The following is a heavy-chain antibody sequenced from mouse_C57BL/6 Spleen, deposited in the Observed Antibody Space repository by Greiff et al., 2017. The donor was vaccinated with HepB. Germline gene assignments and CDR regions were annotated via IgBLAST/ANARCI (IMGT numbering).Heavy chain of an antibody. V-gene: IGHV7-1*01. CDR3: ARDAPYYSNHYAMDY. CDR1: GFTFSDFY. Sequence: EVKLVESGGGLVQSGRSLRLSCATSGFTFSDFYMEWVRQAPGKGLEWIAASRNKANDYTTEYSASVKGRFIVSRDTSQSILYLQMNALRAEDTAIYYCARDAPYYSNHYAMDYWGQGTSVTVSS. J-gene: IGHJ4*01. D-gene: IGHD2-5*01. CDR2: SRNKANDYTT.